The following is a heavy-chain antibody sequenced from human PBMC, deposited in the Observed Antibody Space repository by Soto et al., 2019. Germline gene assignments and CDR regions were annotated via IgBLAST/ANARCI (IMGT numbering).Heavy chain of an antibody. D-gene: IGHD6-13*01. CDR1: GFTFGDFP. CDR2: IRSKAYGGTT. V-gene: IGHV3-49*03. J-gene: IGHJ6*02. CDR3: TRDDIAPAGTYYYYGMDV. Sequence: PGGSLRLSCTASGFTFGDFPMSWFRQAPGKGLEWVGFIRSKAYGGTTEYAASVKGRFIISRDDSKSIAYLQMNSLKTEDTAVYYCTRDDIAPAGTYYYYGMDVWGQGTTVTVSS.